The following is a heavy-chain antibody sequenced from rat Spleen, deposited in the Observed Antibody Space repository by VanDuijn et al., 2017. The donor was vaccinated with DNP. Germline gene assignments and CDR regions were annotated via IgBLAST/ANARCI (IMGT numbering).Heavy chain of an antibody. CDR3: ARGDYDGSYYSYYFDY. CDR2: ISSGGST. Sequence: QVQLKESGPGLVQPSQTLSLTCTVSGFSLTSNSVHWVRQPPGKGLEWIAAISSGGSTFYNSALKSRLSISRDTSKSQVFLKMNSLQTEDTATYYCARGDYDGSYYSYYFDYWGQGVMVTVSS. CDR1: GFSLTSNS. J-gene: IGHJ2*01. D-gene: IGHD1-12*02. V-gene: IGHV2-6*01.